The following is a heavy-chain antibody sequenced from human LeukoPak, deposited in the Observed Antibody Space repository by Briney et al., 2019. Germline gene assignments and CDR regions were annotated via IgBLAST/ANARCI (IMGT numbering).Heavy chain of an antibody. Sequence: SETLSLTCTVSGGSISSYYWSWIRQPPRKGLEWIGYIYYSGSTNYNPSLKSRVTISVDTSKNQFSLKLSSVTAADTAVYYCARSSSSHRAWFDPWGQGTLVTVSS. CDR2: IYYSGST. CDR1: GGSISSYY. CDR3: ARSSSSHRAWFDP. D-gene: IGHD6-6*01. J-gene: IGHJ5*02. V-gene: IGHV4-59*08.